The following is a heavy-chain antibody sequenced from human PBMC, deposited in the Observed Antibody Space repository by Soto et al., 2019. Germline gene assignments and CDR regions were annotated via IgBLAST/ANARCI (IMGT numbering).Heavy chain of an antibody. CDR1: GFTCGAFT. J-gene: IGHJ4*02. D-gene: IGHD2-8*02. CDR3: AKDKKGSLTCGFYSDY. V-gene: IGHV3-43*01. Sequence: QRLSLAASGFTCGAFTMKSVRQAPGKGLEWVSLISWDGVFRTYADSVKGRFTISRDNSKDSLYLQMNSLRTEDTALYYCAKDKKGSLTCGFYSDYWGQGTLVTVFS. CDR2: ISWDGVFR.